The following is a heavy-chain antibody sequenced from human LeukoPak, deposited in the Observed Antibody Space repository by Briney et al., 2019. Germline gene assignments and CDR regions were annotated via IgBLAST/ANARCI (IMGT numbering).Heavy chain of an antibody. CDR2: SSGSGGGT. D-gene: IGHD3-10*01. Sequence: PGGSLRLSCATSGFTFSSSAMSWVRQPPGKGLAWVSTSSGSGGGTYYADSVKGRFTISRDNSKNTLYLQMNSLRAEGTAVFYCGKLFYSSGMYHFDYWGQGTLVTVSS. J-gene: IGHJ4*02. CDR3: GKLFYSSGMYHFDY. CDR1: GFTFSSSA. V-gene: IGHV3-23*01.